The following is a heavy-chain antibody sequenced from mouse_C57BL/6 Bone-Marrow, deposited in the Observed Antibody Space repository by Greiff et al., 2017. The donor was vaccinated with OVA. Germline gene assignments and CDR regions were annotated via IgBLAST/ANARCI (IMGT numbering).Heavy chain of an antibody. CDR1: GYAFRSSW. CDR3: ARGYYGSSYGWYFDV. V-gene: IGHV1-82*01. CDR2: IYPGDGDT. Sequence: QVQLKESGPELVTPGASVKISCKASGYAFRSSWMNWVKQRPGKGLEWIGRIYPGDGDTNYNGKFKGKATLTADKSSSTAYMQLSSLTSEDSAVYFCARGYYGSSYGWYFDVWGTGTTVTVSS. J-gene: IGHJ1*03. D-gene: IGHD1-1*01.